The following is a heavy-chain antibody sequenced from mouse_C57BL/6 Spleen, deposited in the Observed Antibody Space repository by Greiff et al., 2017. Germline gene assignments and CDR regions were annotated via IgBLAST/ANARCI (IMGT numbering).Heavy chain of an antibody. V-gene: IGHV1-52*01. Sequence: QVQLQQSGAELVRPGSSVKLSCKASGYTFTSYWMHWVKQRPIQGLEWIGNIDPSDSETHYNQKFKDKATLTVDKSSSTAYMQLSSLTSEDSAVYYCASSKLPYAMDYWGQGTSVTVSS. J-gene: IGHJ4*01. CDR3: ASSKLPYAMDY. CDR1: GYTFTSYW. D-gene: IGHD1-1*01. CDR2: IDPSDSET.